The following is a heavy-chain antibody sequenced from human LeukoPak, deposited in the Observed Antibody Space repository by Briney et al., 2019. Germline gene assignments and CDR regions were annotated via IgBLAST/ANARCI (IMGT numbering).Heavy chain of an antibody. D-gene: IGHD3-16*01. Sequence: SETLSLTCTVSGDSVSSYYWSWIRQPPGKGLEWIGYIYYSGSTNYNPSLKSRVTISVDTSKNQFSLKLSSVTAADTAVYYCARRPGAYVGGHDYWGQGTLVTVSS. CDR2: IYYSGST. J-gene: IGHJ4*02. V-gene: IGHV4-59*08. CDR3: ARRPGAYVGGHDY. CDR1: GDSVSSYY.